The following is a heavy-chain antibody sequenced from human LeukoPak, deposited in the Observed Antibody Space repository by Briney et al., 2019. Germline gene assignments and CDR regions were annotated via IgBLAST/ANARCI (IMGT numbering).Heavy chain of an antibody. J-gene: IGHJ4*02. Sequence: PGGAVRLSCAASGLTFSSYAMHWGRQAPGKGLEYVSAISSNGGSTYYANSVKGRCTISRDNSKNTLYLQMGSLRAEDMAVYYCARGLVVVPAAIAYWGQGTLVTVSS. CDR2: ISSNGGST. D-gene: IGHD2-2*02. CDR3: ARGLVVVPAAIAY. V-gene: IGHV3-64*01. CDR1: GLTFSSYA.